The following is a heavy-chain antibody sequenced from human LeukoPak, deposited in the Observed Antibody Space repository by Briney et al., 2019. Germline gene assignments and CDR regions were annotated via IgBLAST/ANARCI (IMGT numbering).Heavy chain of an antibody. J-gene: IGHJ3*01. CDR1: GGSFSDYP. CDR2: IIPKYSAS. Sequence: SVKVSCKASGGSFSDYPINWVRQAPGQGLEWLGGIIPKYSASNYAQAFQGRVTITEDESTNTGYMEMSGLEPGDTAGYYCVIADRICGVPAAFDALVRGKLVADSS. D-gene: IGHD3-3*02. CDR3: VIADRICGVPAAFDA. V-gene: IGHV1-69*13.